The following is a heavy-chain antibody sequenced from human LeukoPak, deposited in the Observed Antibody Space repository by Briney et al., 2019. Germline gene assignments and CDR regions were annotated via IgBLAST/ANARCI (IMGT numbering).Heavy chain of an antibody. CDR1: GFTFSSYC. D-gene: IGHD3-22*01. V-gene: IGHV3-23*01. J-gene: IGHJ4*02. Sequence: PGGSLRLSCAASGFTFSSYCMSWVRQAPGKGLEWVSSFSGSGGTTYYADSVKGRFTISRDNSKNTLYLQMNSLRAEDTAVYYCAKGRVSSNGWTFNDYWGQGTLVTVSS. CDR3: AKGRVSSNGWTFNDY. CDR2: FSGSGGTT.